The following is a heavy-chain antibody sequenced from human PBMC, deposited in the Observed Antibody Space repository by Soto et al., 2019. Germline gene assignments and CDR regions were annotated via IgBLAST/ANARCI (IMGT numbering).Heavy chain of an antibody. CDR3: ARLVEKGTTAAQNWFAP. V-gene: IGHV1-69*13. D-gene: IGHD1-1*01. CDR2: IIPVFGTA. J-gene: IGHJ5*02. Sequence: SVKVSCKASGGTFSRYAISWVRQPPGEGLEWMGGIIPVFGTANYAQKFQGRVTITADESTSTAYMELSSLRSEDTAVFYCARLVEKGTTAAQNWFAPWAQGSLVTVSS. CDR1: GGTFSRYA.